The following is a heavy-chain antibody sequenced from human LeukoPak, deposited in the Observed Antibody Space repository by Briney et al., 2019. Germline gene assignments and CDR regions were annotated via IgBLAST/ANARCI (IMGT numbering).Heavy chain of an antibody. J-gene: IGHJ2*01. CDR2: TNPHSGGT. Sequence: ASVKVSCKASGYTFTGYYMHWVRQAPGQGLECMGCTNPHSGGTNYAQKFQGRATMTRDTSISTAYMELSRLRSDDTAVYYCARVKCSSTSCRYYYDSSPAPDWYFDLWGRGTLVTVSS. CDR1: GYTFTGYY. D-gene: IGHD2-2*01. V-gene: IGHV1-2*02. CDR3: ARVKCSSTSCRYYYDSSPAPDWYFDL.